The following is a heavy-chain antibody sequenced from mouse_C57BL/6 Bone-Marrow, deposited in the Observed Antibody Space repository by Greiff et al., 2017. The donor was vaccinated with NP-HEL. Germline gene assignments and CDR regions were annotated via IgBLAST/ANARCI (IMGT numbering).Heavy chain of an antibody. CDR3: ARRDGYYKGFAY. D-gene: IGHD2-3*01. CDR2: IYPGSGNT. CDR1: GYTFTDYY. J-gene: IGHJ3*01. Sequence: QVHVKQSGAELVRPGASVKLSCKASGYTFTDYYINWVKQRPGQGLEWIARIYPGSGNTYYNEKFKGKATLTAEKSSSTAYMQLSSLTSEDSAVYFCARRDGYYKGFAYWGQGTLVTVSA. V-gene: IGHV1-76*01.